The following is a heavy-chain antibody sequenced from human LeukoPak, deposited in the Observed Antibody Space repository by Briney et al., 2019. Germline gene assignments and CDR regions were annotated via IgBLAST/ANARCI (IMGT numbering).Heavy chain of an antibody. Sequence: SVKVSCKASGYTFTSYDINWVRQAPGQGLEWMGGIIPIFGTANYAQKFQSRVTITADESTSTAYMELSSLRSEDTAVYYCARQVHSGAPDDAFDIWGQGTLVTVSS. CDR3: ARQVHSGAPDDAFDI. V-gene: IGHV1-69*13. J-gene: IGHJ3*02. CDR1: GYTFTSYD. CDR2: IIPIFGTA. D-gene: IGHD3-10*01.